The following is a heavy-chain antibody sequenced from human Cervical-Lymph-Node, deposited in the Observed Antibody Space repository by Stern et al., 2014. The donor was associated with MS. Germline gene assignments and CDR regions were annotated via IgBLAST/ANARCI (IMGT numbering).Heavy chain of an antibody. J-gene: IGHJ1*01. V-gene: IGHV3-33*01. Sequence: QVQLVESGGGVVQPGRSLRLSCAASGFTFSSSGMHWVRPAPGKGLEWLAIIWYDGSNRYYADSVKGRFTISRDNSKNTLYLQMNSLRAEDTAVYYCAREGGNTAEYFQHWGQGTLVTVSS. CDR1: GFTFSSSG. D-gene: IGHD4-23*01. CDR3: AREGGNTAEYFQH. CDR2: IWYDGSNR.